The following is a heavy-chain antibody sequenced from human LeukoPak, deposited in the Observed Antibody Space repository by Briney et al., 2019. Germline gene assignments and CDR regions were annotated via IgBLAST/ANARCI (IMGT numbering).Heavy chain of an antibody. V-gene: IGHV1-2*02. Sequence: ASVKVSCKGVGYNFTAHATNWVRQAPGQGLEWMGWINPNSGGTNYAQKFQGRVTMTRDTSISTAYMELSRLRSDDTAVYYCARKRGVNWFDPWAREPWSPSPQ. CDR2: INPNSGGT. CDR3: ARKRGVNWFDP. CDR1: GYNFTAHA. J-gene: IGHJ5*02.